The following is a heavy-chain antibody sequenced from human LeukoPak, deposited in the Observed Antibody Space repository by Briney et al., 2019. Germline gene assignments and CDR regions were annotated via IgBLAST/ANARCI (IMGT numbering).Heavy chain of an antibody. D-gene: IGHD5-12*01. CDR1: GGSISSYY. Sequence: SETLSLTCTVSGGSISSYYWSWIRQPPGKGLEWIGYIYYSGSTNYNPSLKSRVTISVDTSKNQFSLKLSSVTAADTAVYYCARDSGYGVDYWGQGTLVTVPS. CDR2: IYYSGST. CDR3: ARDSGYGVDY. J-gene: IGHJ4*02. V-gene: IGHV4-59*01.